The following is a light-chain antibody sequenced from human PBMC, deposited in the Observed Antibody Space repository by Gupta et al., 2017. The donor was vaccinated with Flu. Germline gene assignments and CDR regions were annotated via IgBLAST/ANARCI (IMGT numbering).Light chain of an antibody. Sequence: PGQTARMTWGGNNIGSKSVHWYQQKPGQAPVLVVYDDSDRPSGIPERFSGSNSGNTATLTISRVEVGDEADYFCQVWHTTSEVIFGGGTKVTVL. CDR1: NIGSKS. CDR3: QVWHTTSEVI. CDR2: DDS. J-gene: IGLJ2*01. V-gene: IGLV3-21*02.